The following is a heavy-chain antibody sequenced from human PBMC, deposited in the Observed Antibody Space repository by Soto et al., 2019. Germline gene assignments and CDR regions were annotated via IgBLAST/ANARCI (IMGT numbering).Heavy chain of an antibody. Sequence: PGGSLRLSCAASGFTFSSYAMSWVRQAPGKGLEWVSAISGSGGSTYYADSVKGRFTISRDNSKNTLYLQMNSLRAEDTAVYYCAKDPGLPRPRFTIFGVVTPPRFDYWGQGTLVTVSS. CDR3: AKDPGLPRPRFTIFGVVTPPRFDY. V-gene: IGHV3-23*01. CDR1: GFTFSSYA. CDR2: ISGSGGST. J-gene: IGHJ4*02. D-gene: IGHD3-3*01.